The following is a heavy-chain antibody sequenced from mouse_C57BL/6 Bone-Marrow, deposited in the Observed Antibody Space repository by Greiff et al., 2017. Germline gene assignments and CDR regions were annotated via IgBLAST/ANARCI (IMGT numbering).Heavy chain of an antibody. CDR1: GYTFTEYT. CDR3: ARHEEGNYGSRWFDY. V-gene: IGHV1-62-2*01. CDR2: FYPGRGSI. J-gene: IGHJ2*01. D-gene: IGHD1-1*01. Sequence: VQLQQSGAELVKPGASVKLSCKASGYTFTEYTINWVKQRSGQGLEWIGWFYPGRGSITYKEKFKYKAPLTADKSSSTVYIELSRLTSEDSAVDFCARHEEGNYGSRWFDYWGQGTTLTVAS.